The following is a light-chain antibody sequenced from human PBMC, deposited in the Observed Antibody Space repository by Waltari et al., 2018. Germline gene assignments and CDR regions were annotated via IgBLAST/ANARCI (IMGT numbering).Light chain of an antibody. Sequence: QTVVTQEPSLSVSPGGTVTLTCALTSGSVSTTSYATWYQQTPGQPPRTLVYKGSSRSSGVPDSFSGSILVNKAALTITGAQADDESNYYCSLYMGSGIWVFGGGTKLTVL. CDR3: SLYMGSGIWV. CDR1: SGSVSTTSY. J-gene: IGLJ3*02. CDR2: KGS. V-gene: IGLV8-61*01.